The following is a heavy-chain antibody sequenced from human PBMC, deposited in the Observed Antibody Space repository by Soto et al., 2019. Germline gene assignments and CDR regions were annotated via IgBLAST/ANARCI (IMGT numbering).Heavy chain of an antibody. V-gene: IGHV2-26*04. CDR1: GFSLSNAGLG. Sequence: SGPTLVNPTETLTLTCTVSGFSLSNAGLGVSWIRQPPGKALEWLAHIFSNDEKSYSTSLKSRLTISKDTSKSQVVLTMTNMDPVDTATYYCASTYSASWYWFDPWGQGTLVTVSS. CDR2: IFSNDEK. D-gene: IGHD6-13*01. CDR3: ASTYSASWYWFDP. J-gene: IGHJ5*02.